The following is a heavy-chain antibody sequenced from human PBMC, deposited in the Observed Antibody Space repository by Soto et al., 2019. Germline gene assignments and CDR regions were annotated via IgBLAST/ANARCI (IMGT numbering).Heavy chain of an antibody. CDR3: VKDGEAASPGWFDT. CDR2: NRWNGEAV. Sequence: ALRLSCSGSGFTFGGFAMHWVRPVPGKGLEWVAGNRWNGEAVGYAASVKGRCTSSRDNAKKLLFLQMNSLRVDDTALYYCVKDGEAASPGWFDTWGQGTQVTVSS. CDR1: GFTFGGFA. V-gene: IGHV3-9*01. J-gene: IGHJ5*02. D-gene: IGHD6-6*01.